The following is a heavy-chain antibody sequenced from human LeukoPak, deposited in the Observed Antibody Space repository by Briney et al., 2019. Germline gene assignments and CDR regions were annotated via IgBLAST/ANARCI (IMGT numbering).Heavy chain of an antibody. J-gene: IGHJ4*02. CDR1: GGSFSGYY. CDR2: INHSGST. V-gene: IGHV4-34*01. Sequence: SETLSLTCAVYGGSFSGYYWGWIRQPPGKGLEWIGEINHSGSTNYNPSLKSRVTISVDTSKNQFSLKLSSVTAADTAVYYCARGRGEWELLGSVYYFDYWGQGTLVTVSS. CDR3: ARGRGEWELLGSVYYFDY. D-gene: IGHD1-26*01.